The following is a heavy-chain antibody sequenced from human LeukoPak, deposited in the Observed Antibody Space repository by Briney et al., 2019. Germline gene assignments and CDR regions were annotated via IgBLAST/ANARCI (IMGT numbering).Heavy chain of an antibody. V-gene: IGHV3-23*01. J-gene: IGHJ4*02. CDR1: GFTFRNYA. CDR3: AKRNTMVRGGPCFDY. CDR2: IFGACKNTT. Sequence: GGSLRLSCEASGFTFRNYAMNWVRQAPGKGVEWVSIIFGACKNTTYYADSAKRQFTVSRDNSKNTLYLQMTSLIPEDTAIYYCAKRNTMVRGGPCFDYWGRGILVTVSS. D-gene: IGHD3-10*01.